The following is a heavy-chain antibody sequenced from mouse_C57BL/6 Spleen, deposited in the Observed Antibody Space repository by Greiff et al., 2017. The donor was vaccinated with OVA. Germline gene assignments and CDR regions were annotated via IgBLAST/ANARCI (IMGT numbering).Heavy chain of an antibody. Sequence: ESGPGLVKPSQSLSLTCSVTGYSITSGYYWNWIRQFPGNKLEWMGYMSYDGSNNYNPSLKNRISITRDTSKNQFFLKLNSVTTEDTATYYCARELITNFDYWGQGTTLTVSS. CDR2: MSYDGSN. V-gene: IGHV3-6*01. CDR3: ARELITNFDY. J-gene: IGHJ2*01. CDR1: GYSITSGYY. D-gene: IGHD1-1*01.